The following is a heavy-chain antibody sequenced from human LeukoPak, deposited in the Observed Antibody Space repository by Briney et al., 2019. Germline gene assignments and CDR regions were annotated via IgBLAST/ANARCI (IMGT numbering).Heavy chain of an antibody. CDR2: ISAYNGNT. J-gene: IGHJ3*02. CDR1: GYTFTSYG. V-gene: IGHV1-18*01. Sequence: ASVKVSCKASGYTFTSYGISWVRPAPGQGLEWMGWISAYNGNTNYAQKLQGRVTMTTDTSTSTAYMELRSLRSDDTAVYYCATASYYDSSGDAFDIWGQGTMVTVSS. CDR3: ATASYYDSSGDAFDI. D-gene: IGHD3-22*01.